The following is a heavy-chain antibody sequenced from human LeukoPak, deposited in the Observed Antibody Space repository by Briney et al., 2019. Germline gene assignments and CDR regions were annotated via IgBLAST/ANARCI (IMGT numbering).Heavy chain of an antibody. CDR2: VYSSGVG. D-gene: IGHD3-22*01. V-gene: IGHV4-4*07. CDR1: GGSITGYY. Sequence: SETLSITCPDSGGSITGYYWYWIRQPAPQRPHWLGRVYSSGVGNYNPSLTSRVTMSVDTSKNQFSLKLTSLTAADTAVYYCAREEFLHEIDSSGYFVYWGQGTLVTVSS. CDR3: AREEFLHEIDSSGYFVY. J-gene: IGHJ4*02.